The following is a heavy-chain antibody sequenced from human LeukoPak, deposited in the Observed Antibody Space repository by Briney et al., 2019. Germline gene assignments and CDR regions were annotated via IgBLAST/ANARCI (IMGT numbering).Heavy chain of an antibody. V-gene: IGHV3-7*01. CDR2: IKQDGSEK. J-gene: IGHJ5*02. CDR1: GFTFSSSW. CDR3: ARGSGYHFS. D-gene: IGHD5-12*01. Sequence: GGSLRLSCAASGFTFSSSWMTWVRQAPGKGLEWVANIKQDGSEKYYVDSVKGRFTISRDNAKNSLYMQMNSLRAEDTAVYYCARGSGYHFSWGQGTLVTVSS.